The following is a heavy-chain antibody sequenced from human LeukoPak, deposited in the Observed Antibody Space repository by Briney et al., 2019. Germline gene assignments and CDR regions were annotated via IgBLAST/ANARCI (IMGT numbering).Heavy chain of an antibody. CDR2: VSYDGSDQ. V-gene: IGHV3-33*01. D-gene: IGHD2-15*01. Sequence: GKSLRLSCVASGFTFSTYGIHWVRQAPGKGLQWVAVVSYDGSDQYYAKSVKGRFTISRDNSRNTVYLQMSSLRVDDTAVYYCTRGEEGYYFDVWGRGTPVTVSS. CDR1: GFTFSTYG. CDR3: TRGEEGYYFDV. J-gene: IGHJ2*01.